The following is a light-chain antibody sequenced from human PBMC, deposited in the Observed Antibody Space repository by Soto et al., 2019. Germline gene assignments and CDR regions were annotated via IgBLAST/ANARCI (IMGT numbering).Light chain of an antibody. CDR2: SAS. CDR3: QQLNSYPIT. Sequence: IQLTQSPSSLSASVGDRVTITCRASQGIGRYLAWYQQKPGKAPKLLIYSASTLQSGVPSGFTGSGSGTDFTLTXSSXXPEXXXTYXCQQLNSYPITFGQGTRLEIK. V-gene: IGKV1-9*01. CDR1: QGIGRY. J-gene: IGKJ5*01.